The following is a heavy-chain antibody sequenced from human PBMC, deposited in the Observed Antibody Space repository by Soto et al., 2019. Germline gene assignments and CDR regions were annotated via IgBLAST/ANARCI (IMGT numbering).Heavy chain of an antibody. Sequence: PGGSLRLSCAASVFTVSSYAMTWVRQAPGKGLEWVSSISGSGISTYYADSVKGRFTISRDNSKNTLYLQMNSLRAEDAAVYYCAKSAGSNAYYPNDYWGQGTLVTVSS. CDR3: AKSAGSNAYYPNDY. CDR1: VFTVSSYA. D-gene: IGHD3-16*01. V-gene: IGHV3-23*01. CDR2: ISGSGIST. J-gene: IGHJ4*02.